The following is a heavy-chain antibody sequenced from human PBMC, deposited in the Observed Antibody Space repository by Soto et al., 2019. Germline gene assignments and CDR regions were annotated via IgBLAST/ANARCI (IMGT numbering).Heavy chain of an antibody. V-gene: IGHV3-30*18. CDR3: AKDVQQLLYYYYGMDV. CDR2: ISYDGSNK. J-gene: IGHJ6*02. Sequence: GSLRLSCAASGFTFSSYGVHWVRQAPGKGLEWVAVISYDGSNKYYADSVKGRFTISRDNSKNTLYLQMNSLRAEDTAVYYCAKDVQQLLYYYYGMDVWGQGTTVTVSS. D-gene: IGHD6-13*01. CDR1: GFTFSSYG.